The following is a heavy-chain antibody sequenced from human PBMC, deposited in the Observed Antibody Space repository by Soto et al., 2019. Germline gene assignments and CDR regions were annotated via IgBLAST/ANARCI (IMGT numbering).Heavy chain of an antibody. Sequence: KTSENPSLNFTVSGWSHSRWSFYWGWFRQPPGKGLEWIGSIYYSGSTYYNPSLKSRVTISVDTSKNQFSLKLSSVTAADTAVYYCASQAGFYYYYGMDVWGQGTTVT. CDR2: IYYSGST. CDR1: GWSHSRWSFY. J-gene: IGHJ6*02. V-gene: IGHV4-39*01. CDR3: ASQAGFYYYYGMDV. D-gene: IGHD6-19*01.